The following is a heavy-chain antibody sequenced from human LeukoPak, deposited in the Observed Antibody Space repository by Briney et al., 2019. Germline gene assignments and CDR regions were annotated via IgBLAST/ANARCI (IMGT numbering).Heavy chain of an antibody. CDR2: IYHSGST. V-gene: IGHV4-30-2*01. D-gene: IGHD4-17*01. J-gene: IGHJ4*02. CDR3: ARTTVTTGAFDY. Sequence: PSQTLSITCAVSGGSISSGGYSWSWIRQPPGKGLEWIGYIYHSGSTYYNPSLKSRVTISVDRSKNQFSLKLSSVTAADTAVYYCARTTVTTGAFDYWGQGTLVTVSS. CDR1: GGSISSGGYS.